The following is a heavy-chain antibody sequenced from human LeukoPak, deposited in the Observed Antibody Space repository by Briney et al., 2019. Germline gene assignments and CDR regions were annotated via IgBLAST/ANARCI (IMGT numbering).Heavy chain of an antibody. J-gene: IGHJ6*03. CDR2: IYSGGST. D-gene: IGHD3-3*01. V-gene: IGHV3-66*02. CDR1: GFTVSSNY. Sequence: GGSLRLSCAASGFTVSSNYMSWVRQAPGKGLEWVSVIYSGGSTYYADSVKGRFIISRDNSKNKLYLQMNSLRAEDTAVYYCARATFWSGYQRDSWYMDVWGKGTPVTVSS. CDR3: ARATFWSGYQRDSWYMDV.